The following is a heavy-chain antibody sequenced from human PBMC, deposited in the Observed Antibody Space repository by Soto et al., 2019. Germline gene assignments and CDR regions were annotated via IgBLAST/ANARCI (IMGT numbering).Heavy chain of an antibody. Sequence: GGSLRLSCAASGFTFSSYWMHWVRQAPGKGLVWVSRINSDGSSTSYADSVKGRFTISRDNAKNTLYLQMNSLRAEDTAVYYCARDGDGDSSGYYGADVCGQGTTVTVYS. D-gene: IGHD3-22*01. CDR2: INSDGSST. V-gene: IGHV3-74*01. CDR3: ARDGDGDSSGYYGADV. J-gene: IGHJ6*02. CDR1: GFTFSSYW.